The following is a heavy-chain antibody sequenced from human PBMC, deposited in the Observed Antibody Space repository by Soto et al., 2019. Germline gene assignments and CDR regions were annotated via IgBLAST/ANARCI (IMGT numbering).Heavy chain of an antibody. CDR2: IYYSGST. D-gene: IGHD1-26*01. Sequence: QVQLQESGPGLVKPSQTLSLTCTVSGGSISSGGYYWSWIRQHPGKGLEWIGYIYYSGSTSYNPSLKNRVTIAVDTSKNQFSRKLSSVTAADTAVYYCAGIYSGSPGGTLRYWGQGTLVTVSS. V-gene: IGHV4-31*03. CDR3: AGIYSGSPGGTLRY. J-gene: IGHJ4*02. CDR1: GGSISSGGYY.